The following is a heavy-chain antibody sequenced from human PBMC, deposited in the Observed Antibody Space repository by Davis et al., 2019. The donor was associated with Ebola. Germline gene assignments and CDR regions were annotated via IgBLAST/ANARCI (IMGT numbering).Heavy chain of an antibody. J-gene: IGHJ4*02. V-gene: IGHV5-51*01. CDR3: AKLGRSSDYSGRHFDW. D-gene: IGHD4-17*01. Sequence: GESLKISCKVSGYSFTTYWIGWVRQMPGKGLEWMGTVYPGDSDTRYSPSFQGHVTISAEKSSNTAYLQWSSLKASDTATYYCAKLGRSSDYSGRHFDWWGQGTRVTVSS. CDR2: VYPGDSDT. CDR1: GYSFTTYW.